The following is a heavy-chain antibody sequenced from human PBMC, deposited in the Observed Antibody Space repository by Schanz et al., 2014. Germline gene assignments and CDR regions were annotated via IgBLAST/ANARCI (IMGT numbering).Heavy chain of an antibody. D-gene: IGHD6-13*01. CDR2: INSDGTTT. Sequence: VQLVESGGGVVQPGRSLRLSCAASGFTFSTYWMHWVRQAPGKGLVWVSHINSDGTTTTYADSVKGRFTISRDNAENTLYLQMNSLRVEDTAVYYCARLDSSSWYPRYWGQGTLVTVSS. J-gene: IGHJ4*02. V-gene: IGHV3-74*02. CDR3: ARLDSSSWYPRY. CDR1: GFTFSTYW.